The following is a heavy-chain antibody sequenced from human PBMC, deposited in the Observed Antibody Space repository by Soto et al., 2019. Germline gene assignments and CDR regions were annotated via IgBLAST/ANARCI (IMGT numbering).Heavy chain of an antibody. Sequence: GGSLRLSYAASGFTFSSYWMSWVRQAPGKGLEWVANIKQDGSEKYYVDSVKGRFTISRDNAKNSLYLQMNSLRAEDTAVYYCARDTYDILTGHYYYYYMDVWGKGTTVTVSS. CDR2: IKQDGSEK. CDR3: ARDTYDILTGHYYYYYMDV. V-gene: IGHV3-7*01. D-gene: IGHD3-9*01. J-gene: IGHJ6*03. CDR1: GFTFSSYW.